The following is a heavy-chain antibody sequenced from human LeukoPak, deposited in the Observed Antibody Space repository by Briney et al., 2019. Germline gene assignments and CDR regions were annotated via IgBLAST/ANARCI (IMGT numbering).Heavy chain of an antibody. CDR3: AAARPSNFFDY. Sequence: ASVKVSCKASGYTFSGYYMHWVRQAPGQGLEWMGWVNPNSSATSYAQRFQGRVTMTRDTSISTAYMELSRLSSDDTAVYYCAAARPSNFFDYWGQGTLVTVSS. D-gene: IGHD6-6*01. V-gene: IGHV1-2*02. CDR1: GYTFSGYY. J-gene: IGHJ4*02. CDR2: VNPNSSAT.